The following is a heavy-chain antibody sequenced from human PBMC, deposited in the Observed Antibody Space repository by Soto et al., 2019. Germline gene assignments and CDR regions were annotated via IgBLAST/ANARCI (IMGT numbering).Heavy chain of an antibody. CDR2: FYSDGRT. Sequence: PGGSLRLSSAASGFTVSNSYMCWVRQALGRGLQWVSLFYSDGRTYYADSVKGRFTISKDSSKNTLYLQMNNLRAEDTAVYYCTRDRDFGGVIATDYWGQGTLVTVSS. D-gene: IGHD3-16*02. CDR3: TRDRDFGGVIATDY. J-gene: IGHJ4*02. V-gene: IGHV3-66*01. CDR1: GFTVSNSY.